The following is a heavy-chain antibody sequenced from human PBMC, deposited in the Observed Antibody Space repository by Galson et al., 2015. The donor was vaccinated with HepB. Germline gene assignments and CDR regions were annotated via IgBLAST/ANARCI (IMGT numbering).Heavy chain of an antibody. CDR2: IILILPTA. CDR3: ARETPSHDAFDI. V-gene: IGHV1-69*08. J-gene: IGHJ3*02. Sequence: SVKVSCKASGGTFSTSTISWVRQAPGQGLEWMGRIILILPTATYPQSFQGRVTITADKSTNTAYMELSSLRSEDTAVYYCARETPSHDAFDIWGQGTLVTVSS. CDR1: GGTFSTST.